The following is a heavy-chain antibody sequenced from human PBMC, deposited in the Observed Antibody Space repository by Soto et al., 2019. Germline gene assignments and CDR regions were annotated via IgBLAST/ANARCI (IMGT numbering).Heavy chain of an antibody. CDR1: GGYITGGGYS. Sequence: SETLSLTCAVSGGYITGGGYSWSWIRQPPGKGLEWIGYIYHSGSTYYNPSLKSRVTISVDRSKNQFSLKLSSVTAADTAVYYCARVPDRWGQGTLVTVSS. CDR2: IYHSGST. V-gene: IGHV4-30-2*01. CDR3: ARVPDR. J-gene: IGHJ5*02. D-gene: IGHD2-2*01.